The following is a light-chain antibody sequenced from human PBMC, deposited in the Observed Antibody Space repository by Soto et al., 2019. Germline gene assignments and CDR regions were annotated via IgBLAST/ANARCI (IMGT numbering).Light chain of an antibody. V-gene: IGLV2-14*01. CDR3: GSYTRSNTVI. J-gene: IGLJ2*01. CDR2: DVT. Sequence: QSALTQPASVSGSPGQSITISCTGTSRDVGGYNYVSWYQQHPGKAPKLLIYDVTNRPSGVSNRFSGSKSGNAASLTISGLQAEDEADYYCGSYTRSNTVIFGGGTRSPS. CDR1: SRDVGGYNY.